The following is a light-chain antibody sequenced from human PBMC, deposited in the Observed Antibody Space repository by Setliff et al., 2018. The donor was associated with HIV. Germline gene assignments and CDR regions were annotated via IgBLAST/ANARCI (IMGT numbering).Light chain of an antibody. J-gene: IGLJ2*01. CDR2: DVS. Sequence: QSALTQPASMSGSPGQSITISCTGTSSDIGGYNYVSWYQHHPGKAPKIMIYDVSNRPSGVSNRFSGSKSGNTASLTISGLQADNEADYYCSPYSTSNTPSVIFGGGTKVTVL. CDR1: SSDIGGYNY. CDR3: SPYSTSNTPSVI. V-gene: IGLV2-14*01.